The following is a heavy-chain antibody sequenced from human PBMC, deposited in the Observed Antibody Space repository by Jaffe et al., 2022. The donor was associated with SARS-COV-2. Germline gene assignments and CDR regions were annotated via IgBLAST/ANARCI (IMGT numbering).Heavy chain of an antibody. CDR3: ARYGPAAIFPYYYYMDV. Sequence: EVQLVESGGGLVQPGGSLRLSCAASGFTFSSYSMNWVRQAPGKGLEWVSYISSSSSTIYYADSVKGRFTISRDNAKNSLYLQMNSLRAEDTAVYYCARYGPAAIFPYYYYMDVWGKGTTVTVSS. CDR1: GFTFSSYS. D-gene: IGHD2-2*01. J-gene: IGHJ6*03. CDR2: ISSSSSTI. V-gene: IGHV3-48*01.